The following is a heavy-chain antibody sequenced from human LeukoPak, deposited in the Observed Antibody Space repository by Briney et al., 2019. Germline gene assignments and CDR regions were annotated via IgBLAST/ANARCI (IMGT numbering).Heavy chain of an antibody. D-gene: IGHD6-13*01. CDR3: ARGSRSSSWYPPFYYLDV. V-gene: IGHV4-34*01. CDR1: GGSFSGYY. CDR2: INHSGST. J-gene: IGHJ6*03. Sequence: PSETLSLTCAVYGGSFSGYYWSWIRQPPGKGLEWIGEINHSGSTNYNPSLKSRVTISVDTSKNQFSLKLSSVTAADTAVYYCARGSRSSSWYPPFYYLDVWGKGTTVTVSS.